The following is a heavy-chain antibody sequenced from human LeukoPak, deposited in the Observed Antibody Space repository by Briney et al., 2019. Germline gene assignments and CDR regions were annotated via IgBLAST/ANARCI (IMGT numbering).Heavy chain of an antibody. J-gene: IGHJ6*02. CDR3: ARALMTHYGMDV. CDR1: GFILSNHW. CDR2: INKDESEK. Sequence: GGSLRLSCAASGFILSNHWMTWVRQAPGKGPEWVANINKDESEKYYVDSVEGRFTISRDTAKNSLYLQMNNLRAEDTALYYCARALMTHYGMDVWGQGTTVTVSS. V-gene: IGHV3-7*03.